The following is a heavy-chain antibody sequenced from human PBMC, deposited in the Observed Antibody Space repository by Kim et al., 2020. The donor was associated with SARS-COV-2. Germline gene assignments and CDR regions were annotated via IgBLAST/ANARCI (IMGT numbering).Heavy chain of an antibody. CDR1: GFTFSSYA. Sequence: GGSLRLSCAASGFTFSSYAMSWVRQAPGKGLEWVSAISGSGGSTYYADSVKGRFTISRDNSKNTLYLQMNSLRAEDTAVYYCANSKTAYCGGDCYFDYWGQGTLVTVSS. CDR3: ANSKTAYCGGDCYFDY. CDR2: ISGSGGST. D-gene: IGHD2-21*01. J-gene: IGHJ4*02. V-gene: IGHV3-23*01.